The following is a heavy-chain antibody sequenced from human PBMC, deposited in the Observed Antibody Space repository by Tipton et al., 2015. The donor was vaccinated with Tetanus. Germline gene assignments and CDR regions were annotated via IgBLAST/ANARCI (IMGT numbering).Heavy chain of an antibody. D-gene: IGHD3-10*01. CDR3: AGGLVRWYEP. Sequence: TLSLTCSVSGGSLRGGDHNWSWIRQAPGKGLEWLAYISSSGSTNSNYFHKSRITMSRDTSKNQFSLKLASVTAADTAGYSCAGGLVRWYEPWGRGTLVTVSS. V-gene: IGHV4-61*08. CDR1: GGSLRGGDHN. J-gene: IGHJ5*02. CDR2: ISSSGST.